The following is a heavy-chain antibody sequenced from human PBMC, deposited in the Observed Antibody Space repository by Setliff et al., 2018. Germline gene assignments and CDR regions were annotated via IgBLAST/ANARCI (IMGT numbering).Heavy chain of an antibody. J-gene: IGHJ6*03. CDR1: GGSINNYY. D-gene: IGHD3-10*01. V-gene: IGHV4-4*07. Sequence: LSLTCTISGGSINNYYWNWIRQSADKGLEWIGRIHSSGTTNYNPSLKSRATISIDKSKNHFPLRVTSVTAADTAVYFCARGITYYYHMYLWGTGTTVTVSS. CDR3: ARGITYYYHMYL. CDR2: IHSSGTT.